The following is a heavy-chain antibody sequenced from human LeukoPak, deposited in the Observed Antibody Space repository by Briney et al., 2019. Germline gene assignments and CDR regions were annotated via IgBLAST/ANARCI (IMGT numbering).Heavy chain of an antibody. Sequence: PGGSLRLSGAASGFTFSRYEMNWVRLAPGKGLEWVSYITSSGSTIYYADSVKGRFTISRHNAKNSLYLQMNSLSAEETDVYYCAREARYYGWGSHRDGFDIWGQGTMVTVSS. CDR2: ITSSGSTI. V-gene: IGHV3-48*03. D-gene: IGHD3-10*01. CDR3: AREARYYGWGSHRDGFDI. J-gene: IGHJ3*02. CDR1: GFTFSRYE.